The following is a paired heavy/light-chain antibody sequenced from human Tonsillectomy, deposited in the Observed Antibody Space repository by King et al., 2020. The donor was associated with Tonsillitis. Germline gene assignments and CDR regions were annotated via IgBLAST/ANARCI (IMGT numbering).Light chain of an antibody. V-gene: IGKV1-39*01. CDR2: AAD. J-gene: IGKJ1*01. Sequence: DIQMTQSPSSLSASVGDRVTITCRASQRIALYLNWYQQRPGKAPKLLIDAADNLQSGVPSRFSGSGSGTDFTLTISSLQPEDFATYYCQQGYSTPPTFGQGTKVEIK. CDR3: QQGYSTPPT. CDR1: QRIALY.
Heavy chain of an antibody. D-gene: IGHD5-12*01. Sequence: EVQLVESGGGLVQPGGSLRLSCAASGFTFSNYEMNWVRQAPGKGLEWVSYISSGDNTIYYADSVKGRFTISRDNAKSSLFLQMNSLRVDDTAIYYCARDRGSGYYLDTWGQGTLVTVSS. V-gene: IGHV3-48*03. CDR3: ARDRGSGYYLDT. CDR1: GFTFSNYE. J-gene: IGHJ4*01. CDR2: ISSGDNTI.